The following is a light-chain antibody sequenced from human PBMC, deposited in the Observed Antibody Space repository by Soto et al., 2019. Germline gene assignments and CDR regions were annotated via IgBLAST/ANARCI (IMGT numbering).Light chain of an antibody. CDR2: AAS. CDR1: QTITTY. J-gene: IGKJ2*01. CDR3: QQSYSTPYT. V-gene: IGKV1-39*01. Sequence: DIQMTQSPSSLSASVGDRVTITCRASQTITTYLNWYQQKPGKAPDLLIFAASTLQSGVPSRFSGSGSGTDFTLTIRSLQPEDFATYYCQQSYSTPYTFGQGTKLEIK.